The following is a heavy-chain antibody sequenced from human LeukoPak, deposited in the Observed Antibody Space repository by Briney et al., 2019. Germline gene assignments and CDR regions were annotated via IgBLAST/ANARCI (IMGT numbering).Heavy chain of an antibody. V-gene: IGHV3-30*02. CDR3: AKDKGGRIVGATTFDY. CDR2: IRYDGSNK. D-gene: IGHD1-26*01. CDR1: GFTFSSYG. J-gene: IGHJ4*02. Sequence: GGSLRLSCAASGFTFSSYGMHWVRQAPGKGREWVAFIRYDGSNKYYADSVKGRFTISRDNSKNTLYLQMNSLRAEDTAVDYCAKDKGGRIVGATTFDYWGQGTLVTVSS.